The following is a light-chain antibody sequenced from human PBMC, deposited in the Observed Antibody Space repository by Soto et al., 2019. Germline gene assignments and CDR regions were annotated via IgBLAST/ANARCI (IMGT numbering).Light chain of an antibody. V-gene: IGLV1-44*01. Sequence: QSVLTQPPSTSGTPGQRVTISCSGSSSNIGSNTVYWYQHLPGTAPKLLIYSNNQRPSGVPDRFSGSKSGTSASLAVSGLQSEDEADYYCAAWDGSLRGYVFGTGTKVTVL. CDR2: SNN. CDR1: SSNIGSNT. CDR3: AAWDGSLRGYV. J-gene: IGLJ1*01.